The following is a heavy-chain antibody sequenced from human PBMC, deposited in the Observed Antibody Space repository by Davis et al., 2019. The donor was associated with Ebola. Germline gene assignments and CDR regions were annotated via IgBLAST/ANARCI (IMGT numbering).Heavy chain of an antibody. Sequence: GESLKISCAASGFTFSSYVMTWVRQAPGKGLERVSAISGSGGTTYYAGSVKGRFTVSRDNSKKTMYLQMNSLRAEDTAVYYCARSGLSFGVVKYHYGMDVWGKGTTVTVSS. J-gene: IGHJ6*04. CDR1: GFTFSSYV. V-gene: IGHV3-23*01. CDR3: ARSGLSFGVVKYHYGMDV. CDR2: ISGSGGTT. D-gene: IGHD3-3*01.